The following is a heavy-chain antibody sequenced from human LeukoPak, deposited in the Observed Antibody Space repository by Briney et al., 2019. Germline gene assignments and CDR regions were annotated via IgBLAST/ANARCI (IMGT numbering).Heavy chain of an antibody. D-gene: IGHD2-21*02. CDR3: AKDRVGCGGDCYPDINWFDP. CDR2: ISGSGGST. J-gene: IGHJ5*02. V-gene: IGHV3-23*01. CDR1: GFTFSSYA. Sequence: PGGSLRLSCAASGFTFSSYAMSWGRQAPGKGLEWVSAISGSGGSTYYADSVKGRFTISRDNSKNTLYLQMNSLRAEDTAVYYCAKDRVGCGGDCYPDINWFDPWGQGTLVTVSS.